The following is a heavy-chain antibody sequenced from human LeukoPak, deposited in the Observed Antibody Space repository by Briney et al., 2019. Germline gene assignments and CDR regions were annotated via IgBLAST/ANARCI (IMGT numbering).Heavy chain of an antibody. CDR3: ARHSDVIGAI. Sequence: GESLKISCKASGYTFTHQWIGWVRQKSGSGLEWMEIIYPRDSDTRYSPSFQGHVSISADTSINTAYLEWSRLEASDTAIYYCARHSDVIGAIWGQGTLATVSS. J-gene: IGHJ4*02. V-gene: IGHV5-51*01. CDR1: GYTFTHQW. CDR2: IYPRDSDT. D-gene: IGHD3-10*01.